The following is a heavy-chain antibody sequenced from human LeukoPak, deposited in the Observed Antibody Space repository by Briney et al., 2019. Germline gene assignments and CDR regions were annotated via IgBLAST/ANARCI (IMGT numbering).Heavy chain of an antibody. CDR2: IISSSSTI. CDR1: GFTFSSYS. Sequence: GGSLRLSCAASGFTFSSYSMNWVRQAPGKGLEWVSYIISSSSTIYYADSVKGRFTISRDNAKNSLYLQMNSLRAEDTAVYYCAKARDPLYDSSGYYYDYWGQGTLVTVSS. D-gene: IGHD3-22*01. CDR3: AKARDPLYDSSGYYYDY. V-gene: IGHV3-48*04. J-gene: IGHJ4*02.